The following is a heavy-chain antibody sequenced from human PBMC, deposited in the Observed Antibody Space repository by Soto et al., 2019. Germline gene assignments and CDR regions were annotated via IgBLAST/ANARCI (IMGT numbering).Heavy chain of an antibody. CDR1: GYSFTSYW. CDR3: ARVDYGDYYYYYGMDV. CDR2: IDPSDSYT. J-gene: IGHJ6*02. V-gene: IGHV5-10-1*01. D-gene: IGHD4-17*01. Sequence: GESLKISCKGSGYSFTSYWISWVRQMPGKGLEWMGRIDPSDSYTNYSPSFQGHVTISADKSISTAYLQWSSLKASDTAMYYCARVDYGDYYYYYGMDVWGQGTTVTVYS.